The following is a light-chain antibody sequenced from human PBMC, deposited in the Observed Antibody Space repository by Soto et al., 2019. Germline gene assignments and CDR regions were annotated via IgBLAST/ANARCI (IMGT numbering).Light chain of an antibody. V-gene: IGLV2-14*01. CDR1: SSDIGAYNS. CDR3: CSRTTSNPYV. CDR2: EVS. Sequence: QSALTQPASVSGSPGQSITISCTGTSSDIGAYNSVSWYQQHPGKAPKLMIYEVSNRPSGVSNRFSASKSGNTASLTISGLQAEDEADYYCCSRTTSNPYVFGTGTKLTVL. J-gene: IGLJ1*01.